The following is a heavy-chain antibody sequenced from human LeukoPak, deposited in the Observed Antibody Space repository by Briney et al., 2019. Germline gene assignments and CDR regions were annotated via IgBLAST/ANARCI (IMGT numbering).Heavy chain of an antibody. CDR2: IIPIFGTA. CDR1: GGTFSSYA. J-gene: IGHJ3*02. V-gene: IGHV1-69*01. D-gene: IGHD3-22*01. Sequence: SVKVSCKXSGGTFSSYAISWVRQAPRQGLEWMGGIIPIFGTANYAQKFQGRVTITADESTSTAYMELSSLRSEDTAVYYCARLTMIVVALREDDAFDIWGQGTMVTVSS. CDR3: ARLTMIVVALREDDAFDI.